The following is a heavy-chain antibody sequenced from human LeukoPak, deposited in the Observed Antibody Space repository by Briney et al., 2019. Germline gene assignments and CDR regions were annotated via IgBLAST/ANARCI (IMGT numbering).Heavy chain of an antibody. CDR2: ISAYNGNT. V-gene: IGHV1-18*01. J-gene: IGHJ1*01. CDR3: ARGDCSGGGCILPEHLRH. CDR1: GYTIDSYS. D-gene: IGHD2-15*01. Sequence: GASVKVSCKASGYTIDSYSISWVRQAPAQGLEGMGWISAYNGNTNYAQRVQGRATMTTDTSTSTAYMELRSLRSDDTAVYYCARGDCSGGGCILPEHLRHWGQGTRVTVSS.